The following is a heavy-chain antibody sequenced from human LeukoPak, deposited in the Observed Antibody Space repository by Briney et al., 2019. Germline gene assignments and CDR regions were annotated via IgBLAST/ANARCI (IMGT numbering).Heavy chain of an antibody. CDR2: IYYSGST. D-gene: IGHD3-3*01. V-gene: IGHV4-39*07. CDR3: AESYYDFWSGYRFDY. Sequence: SETLSLTCTVSGGSISSSSYYWGWIRQPPGKGLEWIGSIYYSGSTYYNPSLKSRVTISVDTSKNQFSLKLSSVTAADTAVYYCAESYYDFWSGYRFDYWGQGTLVTVSS. J-gene: IGHJ4*02. CDR1: GGSISSSSYY.